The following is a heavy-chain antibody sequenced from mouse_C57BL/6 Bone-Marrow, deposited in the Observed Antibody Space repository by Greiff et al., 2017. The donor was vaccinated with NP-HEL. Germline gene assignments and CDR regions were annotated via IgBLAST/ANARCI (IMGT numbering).Heavy chain of an antibody. V-gene: IGHV1-18*01. CDR3: ARSYYGSYWYFDV. J-gene: IGHJ1*03. CDR2: INPNNGGT. Sequence: VQLQQSGPELVKPGASVKIPCKASGYTFTDYNMDWVKQSHGKSLEWIGDINPNNGGTIYNQKFKGKATLTVDKSSSTAYMELRSLTSEDTAVYYCARSYYGSYWYFDVWGTGTTVTVYS. CDR1: GYTFTDYN. D-gene: IGHD1-1*01.